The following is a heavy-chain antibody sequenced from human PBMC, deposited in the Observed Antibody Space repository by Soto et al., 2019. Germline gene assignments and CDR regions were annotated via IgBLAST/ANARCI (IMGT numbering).Heavy chain of an antibody. V-gene: IGHV1-69*13. CDR3: ARPRQIVTAMAPAYYYYYGMDV. Sequence: SVKVSCKASGGTFSSYAISWVRQAPGQGLEWMGGIIPIFGTANYAQKFQGRVTITADESTSTAYMEVSSLRSEDTAVYYCARPRQIVTAMAPAYYYYYGMDVWGQGTTVTVS. D-gene: IGHD5-18*01. CDR1: GGTFSSYA. CDR2: IIPIFGTA. J-gene: IGHJ6*02.